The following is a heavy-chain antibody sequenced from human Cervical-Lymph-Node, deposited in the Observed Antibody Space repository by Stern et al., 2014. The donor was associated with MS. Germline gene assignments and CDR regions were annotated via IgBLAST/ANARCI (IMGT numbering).Heavy chain of an antibody. Sequence: QLVQSGAEAKAPGASMKVSCRASGYIFTAYYLHWVRQAPGQGLEWLGWINPNSGGTNYAQNFQGRVTMTRDTSISTAYMELRWLGYADTAVYYCARGSGTAYDLRGDYWGQGTLVTVSS. J-gene: IGHJ4*01. D-gene: IGHD3-3*01. CDR1: GYIFTAYY. CDR3: ARGSGTAYDLRGDY. V-gene: IGHV1-2*02. CDR2: INPNSGGT.